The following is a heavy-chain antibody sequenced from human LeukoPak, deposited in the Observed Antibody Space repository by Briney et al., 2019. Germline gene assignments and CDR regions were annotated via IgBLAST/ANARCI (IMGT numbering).Heavy chain of an antibody. D-gene: IGHD4-17*01. CDR2: IFYSGST. CDR1: GGSISYYY. J-gene: IGHJ3*02. Sequence: SETLSLTCTVSGGSISYYYWSWIRQSPGKGLERMGYIFYSGSTNCNPSLKSRVTISVDTSKNQFSLKLSSVTAADTAVYYCARDRGTYGDNAFDIWGQGTMVTVSS. V-gene: IGHV4-59*01. CDR3: ARDRGTYGDNAFDI.